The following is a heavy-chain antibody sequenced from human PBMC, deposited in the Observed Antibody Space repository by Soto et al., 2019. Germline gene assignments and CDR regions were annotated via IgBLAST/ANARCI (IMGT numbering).Heavy chain of an antibody. J-gene: IGHJ4*02. CDR3: ARRTSGYFGY. CDR2: ILSDYNT. D-gene: IGHD6-19*01. CDR1: GFTFSDYT. Sequence: VQLLESGGGLVQPGGSLTLSFAASGFTFSDYTMTWVRQAPGKVLECISVILSDYNTYYAGSVRGRFTISRDNSKNTLYLEMNSLRAEDTAVYYCARRTSGYFGYWGQGALVTVSS. V-gene: IGHV3-23*03.